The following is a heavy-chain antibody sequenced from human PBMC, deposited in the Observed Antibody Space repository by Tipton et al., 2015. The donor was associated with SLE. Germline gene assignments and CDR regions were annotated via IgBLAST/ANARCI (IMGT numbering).Heavy chain of an antibody. V-gene: IGHV3-23*01. J-gene: IGHJ4*02. Sequence: SLRLSCPASGFSFSNYAMNWVRQAPGKGLVWVSGISGSGGTTNYADSVEGRFTISRDNSNNTLYLQMNSLRAEDTAVYYCAKGRTYFDSWGQGTLVTVSS. CDR2: ISGSGGTT. CDR3: AKGRTYFDS. CDR1: GFSFSNYA.